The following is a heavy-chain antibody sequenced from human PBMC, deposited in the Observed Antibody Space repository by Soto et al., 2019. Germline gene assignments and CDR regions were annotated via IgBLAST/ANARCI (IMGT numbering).Heavy chain of an antibody. CDR1: GFTFSSYW. V-gene: IGHV3-74*01. J-gene: IGHJ5*02. CDR2: INTDGSIT. CDR3: GRWFGDS. D-gene: IGHD3-10*01. Sequence: VGSLRLSCAASGFTFSSYWMHWVRQAPGKGLVWVSRINTDGSITNYADSVKGRFTVSRDNAKNTLFLQMNSLRAEDTAVYYCGRWFGDSWGQGTLVTVSS.